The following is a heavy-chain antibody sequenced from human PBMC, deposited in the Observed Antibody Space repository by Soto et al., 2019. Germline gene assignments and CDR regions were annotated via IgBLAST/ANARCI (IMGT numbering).Heavy chain of an antibody. V-gene: IGHV4-39*01. Sequence: QLQLQESGPGLVKPSETLSLTCTVSGGSISSSSYYWGWIRQPPGRGLEGIGSIYYRGSTYYNPSLEGGVTIYVDTSESQVSLKLRSVIAADSAVYYCAIPMIGRYSRSNGTNPYYCYYMDGWGKGNTVTVSS. CDR2: IYYRGST. CDR3: AIPMIGRYSRSNGTNPYYCYYMDG. D-gene: IGHD6-6*01. J-gene: IGHJ6*03. CDR1: GGSISSSSYY.